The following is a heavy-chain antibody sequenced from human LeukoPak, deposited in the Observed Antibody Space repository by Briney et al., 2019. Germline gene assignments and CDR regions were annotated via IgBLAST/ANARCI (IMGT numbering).Heavy chain of an antibody. D-gene: IGHD2-15*01. CDR2: INWNGGST. CDR3: ARGADGVSSNSRGWFDP. Sequence: GGSLRLSCAASGFTFDAYGMSWVRQAPGKGLEWGSGINWNGGSTGYADSVKGRFTISRDNAKNSLYLQMNSLRAEDTALYHCARGADGVSSNSRGWFDPWGQGTLVTVSS. V-gene: IGHV3-20*01. CDR1: GFTFDAYG. J-gene: IGHJ5*02.